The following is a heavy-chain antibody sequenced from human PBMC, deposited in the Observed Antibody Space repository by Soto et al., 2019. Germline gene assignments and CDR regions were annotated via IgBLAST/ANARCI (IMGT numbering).Heavy chain of an antibody. J-gene: IGHJ5*02. D-gene: IGHD2-2*01. CDR2: FDPEDGET. CDR3: ATAASGIVVVPAARGLHWFDP. Sequence: ASVKVSCKVSGYTLTELSMHWVRQAPGKGLEWMGGFDPEDGETIYAQKFQGRVTMTEDTSTDTAYMELSSLRSEDTAVYYCATAASGIVVVPAARGLHWFDPWCQGTLVTVSS. CDR1: GYTLTELS. V-gene: IGHV1-24*01.